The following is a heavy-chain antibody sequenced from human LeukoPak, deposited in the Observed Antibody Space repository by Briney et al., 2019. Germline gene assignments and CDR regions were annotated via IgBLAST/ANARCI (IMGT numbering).Heavy chain of an antibody. CDR1: GFTVSDDY. CDR3: ARDAPQVPAAGVLAS. CDR2: MYSRGDT. D-gene: IGHD6-13*01. V-gene: IGHV3-53*01. Sequence: GGSLRLSCAASGFTVSDDYMSWVRQAPGKGLEWVSVMYSRGDTYYANSVKGRFTFSRDISKNTLYLQMNGLRVEDTAMYYCARDAPQVPAAGVLASWGQGTLVIVSS. J-gene: IGHJ5*02.